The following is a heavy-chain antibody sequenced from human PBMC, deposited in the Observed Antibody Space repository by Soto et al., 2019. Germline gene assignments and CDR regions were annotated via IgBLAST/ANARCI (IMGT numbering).Heavy chain of an antibody. J-gene: IGHJ4*02. CDR3: ARERVTGYYNVIGY. V-gene: IGHV3-30-3*01. Sequence: QVHLVESGGGVVQPGRSLRLSCAASGFTFSIYSMHWVRQAPGKGLEWVAVLSYDVSNEFYADSVKGRFTISRDNSKNTLYLQMNSLRAEDRAVYYCARERVTGYYNVIGYWGQGTMVTVS. CDR2: LSYDVSNE. CDR1: GFTFSIYS. D-gene: IGHD3-9*01.